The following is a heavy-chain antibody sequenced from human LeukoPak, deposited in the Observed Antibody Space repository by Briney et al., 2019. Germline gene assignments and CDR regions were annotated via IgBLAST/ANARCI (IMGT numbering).Heavy chain of an antibody. CDR3: AREWRARWDWNDGGQDNWFDP. D-gene: IGHD1-1*01. J-gene: IGHJ5*02. CDR2: IIPIFGTA. CDR1: GGTFSSYA. V-gene: IGHV1-69*05. Sequence: SVKVSCKASGGTFSSYAISWVRQAPGQGLEWMGGIIPIFGTANYAQKFQGRVTITTDESTSTAYMELSSLRSEDTAVYYCAREWRARWDWNDGGQDNWFDPWGQGTLVTVSS.